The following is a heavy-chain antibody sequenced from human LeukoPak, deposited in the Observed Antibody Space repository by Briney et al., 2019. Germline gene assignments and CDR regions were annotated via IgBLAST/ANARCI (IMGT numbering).Heavy chain of an antibody. V-gene: IGHV3-30*03. CDR2: ISYDGSNK. Sequence: PGGSLRLSCAASGFTFSSYGMSWVRQAPGKGLEWVAVISYDGSNKYYADSVKGRFTISRDNSKNTLYLQMNSLRAEDTAVYYCARVMGRYCSSTSCYSVKDYWGQGTLVTVSS. D-gene: IGHD2-2*02. CDR3: ARVMGRYCSSTSCYSVKDY. CDR1: GFTFSSYG. J-gene: IGHJ4*02.